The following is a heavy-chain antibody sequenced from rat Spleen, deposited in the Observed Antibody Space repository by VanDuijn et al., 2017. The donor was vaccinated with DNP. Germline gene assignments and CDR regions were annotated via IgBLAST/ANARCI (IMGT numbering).Heavy chain of an antibody. V-gene: IGHV3-3*01. CDR3: ARWKIGPHYFDY. CDR1: GYSISSSYR. J-gene: IGHJ2*01. CDR2: INSAGST. D-gene: IGHD1-5*01. Sequence: VQLKESGPGLVKPSQSLSLTCSVTGYSISSSYRWNSIRKFPGNKLEWMGYINSAGSTNYNPSLKDRISITSDTSKNQFLLQVNSVSTEDTATYYCARWKIGPHYFDYWGQGVMVTVSS.